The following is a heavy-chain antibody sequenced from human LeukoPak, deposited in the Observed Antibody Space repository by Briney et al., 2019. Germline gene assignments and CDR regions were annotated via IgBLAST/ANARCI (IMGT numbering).Heavy chain of an antibody. CDR3: AREAAYCGGDCYSGDY. CDR2: IYSGGST. Sequence: GGSLRLSCAASGFTVSSNYMSWVRQAPGKGLEWVSVIYSGGSTYYADSVKGRFTISRDNSKNTLYLQMKSLGAEDTAVYYCAREAAYCGGDCYSGDYWGQGTLVTVSS. D-gene: IGHD2-21*02. CDR1: GFTVSSNY. V-gene: IGHV3-66*01. J-gene: IGHJ4*02.